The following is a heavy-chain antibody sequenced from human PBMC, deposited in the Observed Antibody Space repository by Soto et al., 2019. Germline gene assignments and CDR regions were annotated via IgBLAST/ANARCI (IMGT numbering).Heavy chain of an antibody. CDR2: IIPIFGTA. CDR3: LGWNRGGGYDLDY. Sequence: QVQLVQSGAEVKKPGSSVKVSCKASGGTFSSYAISWVRQAPGQGLEWMGGIIPIFGTAHYAQKFQGRVTITADESTSTAYMELSSRRSEETAVYYCLGWNRGGGYDLDYWGQGTLVTVSS. J-gene: IGHJ4*02. D-gene: IGHD5-12*01. V-gene: IGHV1-69*01. CDR1: GGTFSSYA.